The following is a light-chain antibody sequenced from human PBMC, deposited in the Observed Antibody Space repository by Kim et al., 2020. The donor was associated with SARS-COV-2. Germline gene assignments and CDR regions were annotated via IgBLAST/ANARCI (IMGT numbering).Light chain of an antibody. J-gene: IGLJ3*02. V-gene: IGLV7-46*01. CDR1: TGAVTSGHY. Sequence: PGGTVTRPCGSSTGAVTSGHYPYWFQQKPGQASRTLIYETTNKHSWTPARFSGSLVGGKAALTLSGAQPEDEAEYYCLLSYSDARMFGGGTQLTVL. CDR2: ETT. CDR3: LLSYSDARM.